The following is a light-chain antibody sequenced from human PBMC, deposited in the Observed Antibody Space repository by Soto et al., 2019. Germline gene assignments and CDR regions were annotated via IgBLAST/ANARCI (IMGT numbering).Light chain of an antibody. V-gene: IGLV3-21*02. J-gene: IGLJ2*01. CDR2: DDS. CDR3: QVWDTTTTHRV. Sequence: SYELTQPPSVSLAPGQTARITCGGNNIESKSVHWYQQKPGQAPVLVVYDDSDRPSGIPERFSGSSSGNTATLTISRDEAGDEADYFCQVWDTTTTHRVFGGGTKVTVL. CDR1: NIESKS.